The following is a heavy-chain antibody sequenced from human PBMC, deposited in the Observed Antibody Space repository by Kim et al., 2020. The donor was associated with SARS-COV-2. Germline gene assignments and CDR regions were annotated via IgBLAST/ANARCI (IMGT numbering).Heavy chain of an antibody. CDR1: GFTFDDYA. CDR2: ISWNSGSI. V-gene: IGHV3-9*01. D-gene: IGHD3-3*01. CDR3: AKGPRITIFGVVTF. J-gene: IGHJ6*04. Sequence: GGSLRLSCAASGFTFDDYAMHWVRQAPGKGLEWVSGISWNSGSIGYADSVKGRFTISRDNAKNSLYLQMNSLRAEDTALYYCAKGPRITIFGVVTFWGKGTTVTVSS.